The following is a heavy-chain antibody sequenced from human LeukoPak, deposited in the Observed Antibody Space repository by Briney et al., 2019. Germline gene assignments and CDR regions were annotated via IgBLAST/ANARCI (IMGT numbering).Heavy chain of an antibody. V-gene: IGHV3-23*01. Sequence: GSLRLSRAASGFTFRSYAMSWVRQAPGKGLEWVSGISDSGGNTYYTDSVKGRFTISRDNSKNTLYLQMNSLRAEDTAVYYCAKSYRPTPFDYWGQGTLVTVSS. CDR3: AKSYRPTPFDY. J-gene: IGHJ4*02. CDR2: ISDSGGNT. CDR1: GFTFRSYA. D-gene: IGHD3-16*02.